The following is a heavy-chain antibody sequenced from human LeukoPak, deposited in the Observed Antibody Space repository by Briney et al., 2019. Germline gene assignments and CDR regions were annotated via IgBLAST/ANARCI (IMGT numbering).Heavy chain of an antibody. J-gene: IGHJ5*02. V-gene: IGHV4-38-2*02. CDR1: GYSISSGYY. Sequence: PSETLSLTCTVSGYSISSGYYWSWIRRPPGKGLEWIGEINHSGSTNYNPSLKSRVTISVDTSKNQFSLKLSSVTAADTAVYYCARGRIAARPFDPWGQGTLVTVSS. CDR2: INHSGST. CDR3: ARGRIAARPFDP. D-gene: IGHD6-6*01.